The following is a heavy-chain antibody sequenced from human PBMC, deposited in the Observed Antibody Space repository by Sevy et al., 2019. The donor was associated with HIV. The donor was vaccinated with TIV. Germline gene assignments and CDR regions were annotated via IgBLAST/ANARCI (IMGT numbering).Heavy chain of an antibody. CDR3: VKEGGGEGGDH. V-gene: IGHV3-30*02. J-gene: IGHJ4*02. D-gene: IGHD2-21*01. CDR1: GFSYSSYG. CDR2: IQYEGSNK. Sequence: GGSLRLSCAASGFSYSSYGMHWVRQAPGKGLERVAYIQYEGSNKDYADSVKGRFTISRDNSKNTLDLQMNSLRVEDTAVYYCVKEGGGEGGDHWCQGTLVTVSS.